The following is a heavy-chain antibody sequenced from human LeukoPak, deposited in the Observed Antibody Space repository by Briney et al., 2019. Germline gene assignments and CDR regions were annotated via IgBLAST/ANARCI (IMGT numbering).Heavy chain of an antibody. D-gene: IGHD2-15*01. V-gene: IGHV4-31*03. J-gene: IGHJ4*02. CDR1: GGSISSGGYY. CDR3: ARVPSSGGYCSGGSCSAFDY. Sequence: SQTLSLTCTVSGGSISSGGYYWSWFRQHPGKGLEWIGYIYYSGSTYYNPSLKSRVTISVDTSKNQFSLKLSSVTAADTAVYYCARVPSSGGYCSGGSCSAFDYWGQGTLVTVSS. CDR2: IYYSGST.